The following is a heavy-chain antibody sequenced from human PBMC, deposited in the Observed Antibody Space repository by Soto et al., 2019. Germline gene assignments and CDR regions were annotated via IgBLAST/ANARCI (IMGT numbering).Heavy chain of an antibody. D-gene: IGHD2-15*01. CDR3: ARLGNCRGGSCYPNWFDP. CDR1: GGSISSGDYS. CDR2: IYQSGSA. V-gene: IGHV4-30-2*01. J-gene: IGHJ5*02. Sequence: QQQLQESGSGLVRPSQTLSLTCAVSGGSISSGDYSWSWIRQPPGKGLEWIRYIYQSGSAYYNPSLKSRVTISLDRSKNHFSLKLTSVTAADTAVYYCARLGNCRGGSCYPNWFDPWGQGTLVTVSS.